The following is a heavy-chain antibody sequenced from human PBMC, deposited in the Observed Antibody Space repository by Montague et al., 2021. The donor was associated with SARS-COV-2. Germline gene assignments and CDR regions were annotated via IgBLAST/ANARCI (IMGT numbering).Heavy chain of an antibody. CDR1: GFTFSSYG. CDR2: ISYDGSNK. V-gene: IGHV3-30*18. CDR3: AKDFHPMIVVVITRYYYYGMDV. D-gene: IGHD3-22*01. J-gene: IGHJ6*02. Sequence: SLRISWAASGFTFSSYGMHWVRQAPGKGLEWVAVISYDGSNKYYADSVKGRFTISRDNSKNTLYLQMNSLRAEDTAVYYCAKDFHPMIVVVITRYYYYGMDVWGQGTTVTVSS.